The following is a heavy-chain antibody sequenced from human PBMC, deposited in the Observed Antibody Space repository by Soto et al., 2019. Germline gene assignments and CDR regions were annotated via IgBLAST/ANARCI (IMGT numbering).Heavy chain of an antibody. V-gene: IGHV4-39*01. CDR2: IYYSGST. Sequence: PSETLSLTCTVSGGSISSSSYYWGWIRQPPGKGLEWIGSIYYSGSTYYNPSLKSRVTISVDTSKNQFSLKLSSVTAADTAVYYCARQGSSSWYGVGYGMDVWGQGTTVT. CDR3: ARQGSSSWYGVGYGMDV. J-gene: IGHJ6*02. D-gene: IGHD6-13*01. CDR1: GGSISSSSYY.